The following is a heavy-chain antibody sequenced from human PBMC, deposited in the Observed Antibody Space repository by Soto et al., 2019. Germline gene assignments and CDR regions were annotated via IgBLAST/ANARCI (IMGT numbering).Heavy chain of an antibody. CDR2: ISNTGATT. J-gene: IGHJ6*02. Sequence: HPGGSLRLSCAASGFTFSDYYMNWVRQAPGKGLEWVSAISNTGATTFYADSVRGRFTISRDNSKNTLYLQMNSLRAEDTAVYFCAKDKTGVRGGYYYYGVDVWGQGTTVTVSS. CDR3: AKDKTGVRGGYYYYGVDV. D-gene: IGHD1-1*01. V-gene: IGHV3-23*01. CDR1: GFTFSDYY.